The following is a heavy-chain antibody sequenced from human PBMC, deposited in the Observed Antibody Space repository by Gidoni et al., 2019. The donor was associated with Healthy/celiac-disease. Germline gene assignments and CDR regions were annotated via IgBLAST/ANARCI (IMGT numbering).Heavy chain of an antibody. Sequence: EVQLLESGGGLVQPGGSLRLSCAASGFTFRSSAMSWVRQAPGKGLEWVSAISGRGGSTYYADSVKGRFTISRDNSKNTLYLQMNSLRAEDTAVYYCAKVRHYDFWSEYGMDVWGQGTTVTVSS. CDR3: AKVRHYDFWSEYGMDV. D-gene: IGHD3-3*01. V-gene: IGHV3-23*01. CDR1: GFTFRSSA. J-gene: IGHJ6*02. CDR2: ISGRGGST.